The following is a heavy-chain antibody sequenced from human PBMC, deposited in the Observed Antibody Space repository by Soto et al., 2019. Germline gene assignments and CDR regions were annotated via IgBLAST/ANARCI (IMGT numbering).Heavy chain of an antibody. J-gene: IGHJ6*02. V-gene: IGHV3-30*18. CDR3: AKDLVAALVYYYYGMDV. CDR2: ISYGGSNK. Sequence: PGGSLRLSCAASGFTFSSYGMHWVRQAPGKGLEWVAVISYGGSNKYYADSVKGRFTISRDNSKNTLYLQMNSLRAEDTAVYYCAKDLVAALVYYYYGMDVWGQGTTVTV. CDR1: GFTFSSYG. D-gene: IGHD6-6*01.